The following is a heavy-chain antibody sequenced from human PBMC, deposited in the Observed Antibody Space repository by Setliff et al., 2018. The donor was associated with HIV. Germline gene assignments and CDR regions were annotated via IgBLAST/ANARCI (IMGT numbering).Heavy chain of an antibody. J-gene: IGHJ3*02. V-gene: IGHV4-39*01. CDR3: VRHNPTVVTDGYDI. CDR1: GGSTTSSTYY. CDR2: VSYTGRT. D-gene: IGHD2-21*02. Sequence: SETLSLTCTVSGGSTTSSTYYWGWIRQPPGRGLEWIGSVSYTGRTYYNPSLKSRVTISIDTSRNQFSLNLSSVTAADTAVYYCVRHNPTVVTDGYDIWGQGTMVT.